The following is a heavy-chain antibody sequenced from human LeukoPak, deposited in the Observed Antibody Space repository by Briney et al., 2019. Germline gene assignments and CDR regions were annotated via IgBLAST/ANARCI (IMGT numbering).Heavy chain of an antibody. D-gene: IGHD2-15*01. CDR1: GGSISSSSYY. CDR2: IYYSGST. CDR3: ARDVYCSGGSCSDY. V-gene: IGHV4-39*02. J-gene: IGHJ4*02. Sequence: SETLSLTCTVSGGSISSSSYYWDWIRQPPGKGLEWIGSIYYSGSTYYNPSLKSRVTISVDTSKNQFSLKLSSVTAADTAVYYCARDVYCSGGSCSDYWGQGTLVTVSS.